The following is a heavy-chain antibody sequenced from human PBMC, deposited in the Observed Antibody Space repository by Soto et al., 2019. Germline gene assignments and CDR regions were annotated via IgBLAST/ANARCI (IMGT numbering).Heavy chain of an antibody. Sequence: GGSLRLSCAASGFTFSSYAMNWVRQAPGKGLEWVSVISGSDGSTYYADSVKGRFTISRDNSKNTLNLQMNSLRAEDTAVYYCARRSSSWYFDYWGQGTLVTVXS. V-gene: IGHV3-23*01. CDR1: GFTFSSYA. J-gene: IGHJ4*02. D-gene: IGHD6-13*01. CDR2: ISGSDGST. CDR3: ARRSSSWYFDY.